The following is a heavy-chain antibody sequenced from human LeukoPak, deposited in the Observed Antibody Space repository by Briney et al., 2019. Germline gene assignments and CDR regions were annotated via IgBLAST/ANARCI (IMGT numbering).Heavy chain of an antibody. V-gene: IGHV4-59*01. CDR1: HGSISTYY. J-gene: IGHJ4*02. D-gene: IGHD1-26*01. CDR3: ARGSSGRSSIDS. Sequence: PSETLSLTCTVSHGSISTYYWNWIRQPPGKGLEWIGYIYYSGTTNYNPSVKSRVTISVDTSKNQLSLKVNSMTAAETAVYYCARGSSGRSSIDSWGQGTLVTGSS. CDR2: IYYSGTT.